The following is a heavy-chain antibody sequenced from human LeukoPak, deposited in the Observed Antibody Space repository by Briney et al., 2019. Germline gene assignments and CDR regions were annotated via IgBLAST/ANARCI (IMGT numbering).Heavy chain of an antibody. CDR2: LYSDGNT. D-gene: IGHD1-14*01. V-gene: IGHV3-53*01. J-gene: IGHJ4*02. Sequence: GGSLRLSCAASGFTVITNDMTWVRQAPGKGLEWVSVLYSDGNTKYADSVQGRYTTSRDNSKNTLYLEMNSLSPDDTAVYYCARGVEPLAANTLAYWGQGTLVTVSS. CDR3: ARGVEPLAANTLAY. CDR1: GFTVITND.